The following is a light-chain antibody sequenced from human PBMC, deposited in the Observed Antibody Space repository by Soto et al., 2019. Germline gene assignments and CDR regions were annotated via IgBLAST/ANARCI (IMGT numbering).Light chain of an antibody. J-gene: IGLJ1*01. Sequence: QYVLTQPRSASGTPGQRVTFSCSGRSSNIGINTVNWYQQLPGTAPQLLISDNHRRPSGVPDRFSGSKSGTSASLAISGLQSEDEATYFCAAWDVSLKGFVFGTGTKVTVL. V-gene: IGLV1-44*01. CDR1: SSNIGINT. CDR3: AAWDVSLKGFV. CDR2: DNH.